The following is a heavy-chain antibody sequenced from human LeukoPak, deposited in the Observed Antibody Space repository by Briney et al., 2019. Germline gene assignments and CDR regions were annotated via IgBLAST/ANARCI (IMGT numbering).Heavy chain of an antibody. J-gene: IGHJ4*02. CDR3: AKEAYSSSSLGLNFDY. CDR1: GFTFSSYG. D-gene: IGHD6-6*01. Sequence: GRSLRLSCAASGFTFSSYGMHWVRQAPGKGLEWVAVIWYDGSSKYYADSVKGRFTISRDNSKNTLYLQMNSLRAEDTAVYYCAKEAYSSSSLGLNFDYWGQGTLVTVSS. V-gene: IGHV3-33*06. CDR2: IWYDGSSK.